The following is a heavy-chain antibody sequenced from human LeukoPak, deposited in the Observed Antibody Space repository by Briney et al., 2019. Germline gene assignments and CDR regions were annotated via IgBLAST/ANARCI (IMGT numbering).Heavy chain of an antibody. V-gene: IGHV3-23*01. CDR1: GFTFSSYA. Sequence: GGSLRLSCVASGFTFSSYAMGWVRQAPGKGLEWVSVISGSGGSTYYADSVKGRFTISRDKSKNTLYLQMNSLRAEDTAVYYCAKDLNYYYYGMDVWGKGTTVTVSS. CDR3: AKDLNYYYYGMDV. CDR2: ISGSGGST. J-gene: IGHJ6*04.